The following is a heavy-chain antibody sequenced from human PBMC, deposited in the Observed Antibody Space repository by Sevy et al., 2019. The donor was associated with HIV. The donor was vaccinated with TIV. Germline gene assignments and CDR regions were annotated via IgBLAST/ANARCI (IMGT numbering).Heavy chain of an antibody. CDR1: GGSISSSGSF. V-gene: IGHV4-39*02. Sequence: SETLSLTCNVSGGSISSSGSFWGWIRQSPGKGLEWIGDISYVGKTNYNPSLRGRVTISRDTSNNHFSLRLKYVSAADTVVYYCAKIFAHWGQGTLVTVSS. CDR3: AKIFAH. J-gene: IGHJ5*02. CDR2: ISYVGKT.